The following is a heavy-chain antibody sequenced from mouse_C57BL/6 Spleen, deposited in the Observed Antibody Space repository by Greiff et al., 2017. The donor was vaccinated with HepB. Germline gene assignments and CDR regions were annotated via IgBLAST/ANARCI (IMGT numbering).Heavy chain of an antibody. CDR1: GYAFSSSW. Sequence: VQLQQSGPELVKPGASVKISCKASGYAFSSSWMNWVKQRPGKGLEWVGRIYPGDGDTNYNGKFKGKATLTAYNSSSTAYMHLSSLTYKDSAVYFCATYEYDVAYWGQGTLVTVSA. J-gene: IGHJ3*01. CDR2: IYPGDGDT. V-gene: IGHV1-82*01. D-gene: IGHD2-4*01. CDR3: ATYEYDVAY.